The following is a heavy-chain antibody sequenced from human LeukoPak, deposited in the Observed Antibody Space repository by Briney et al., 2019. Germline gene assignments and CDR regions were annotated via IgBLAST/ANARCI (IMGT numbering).Heavy chain of an antibody. J-gene: IGHJ4*02. CDR1: GFTFSSYS. Sequence: GGSLRLSCAASGFTFSSYSMNWVRQAPGKGLEWVSSISSSSSYIYYADSVKGRFTISRDNAKNSLYLQMNSLRAEDTAVYYCARDPRAWVRNGSSRGQGTLVTVSS. D-gene: IGHD6-13*01. CDR2: ISSSSSYI. CDR3: ARDPRAWVRNGSS. V-gene: IGHV3-21*01.